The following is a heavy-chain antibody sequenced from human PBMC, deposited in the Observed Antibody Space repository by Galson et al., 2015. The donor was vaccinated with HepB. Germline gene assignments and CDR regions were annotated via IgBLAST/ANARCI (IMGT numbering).Heavy chain of an antibody. Sequence: ETLSLTCTVSGDSISSTNYYWGWIRQPPEKGLDWIGSIYYSGTTYYNPSLKSRVTISVDTPRNQFSLNLISMTAADTAVYYCARYRRASVGPGGFDPWGQGTLVTVS. V-gene: IGHV4-39*01. J-gene: IGHJ5*02. CDR3: ARYRRASVGPGGFDP. CDR2: IYYSGTT. CDR1: GDSISSTNYY. D-gene: IGHD3-16*02.